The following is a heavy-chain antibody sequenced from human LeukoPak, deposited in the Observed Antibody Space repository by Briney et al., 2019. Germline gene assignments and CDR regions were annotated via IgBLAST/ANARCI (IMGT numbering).Heavy chain of an antibody. CDR2: LYRGEST. V-gene: IGHV4-38-2*02. J-gene: IGHJ4*02. CDR1: GYPISNGFY. CDR3: VRCLGGLRFFDY. D-gene: IGHD3-16*01. Sequence: PSETLSLNCTVSGYPISNGFYWGWIRQSPGEGLEWIGSLYRGESTYYNPSLKSRVAISLDTSKSQFSLELSSVTAADTAVYYCVRCLGGLRFFDYWGQGTLVTVSS.